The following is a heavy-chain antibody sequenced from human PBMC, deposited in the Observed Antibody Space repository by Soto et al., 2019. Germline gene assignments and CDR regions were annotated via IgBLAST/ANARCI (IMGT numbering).Heavy chain of an antibody. CDR1: GYTFTSYD. V-gene: IGHV1-8*01. CDR2: MNPNSGNT. CDR3: ARGRGDGSQRPYYYYMDV. J-gene: IGHJ6*03. D-gene: IGHD2-15*01. Sequence: QVQLVQSGAEVKKPGASVKVSCKASGYTFTSYDINWVRQATGQGLVLMGWMNPNSGNTGYAQKFQGRVTMTRNTSISTAYMELSRLRSEDTAVYYCARGRGDGSQRPYYYYMDVWGKGTTVTVSS.